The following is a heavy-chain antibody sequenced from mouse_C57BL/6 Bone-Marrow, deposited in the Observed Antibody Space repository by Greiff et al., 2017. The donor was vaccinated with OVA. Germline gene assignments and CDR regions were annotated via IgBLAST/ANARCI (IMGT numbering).Heavy chain of an antibody. D-gene: IGHD1-1*01. Sequence: VQLKESGAELVKPGASVKLSCTASGFNIKDYYMHWVKQRTEQGLEWIGRIDPEDGETKYAPKFQGKATITADTSSNTAYLQLSSLTSEDTAVYYCARGTTVAYWYFDVWGTGTTVTVSS. V-gene: IGHV14-2*01. CDR3: ARGTTVAYWYFDV. CDR1: GFNIKDYY. J-gene: IGHJ1*03. CDR2: IDPEDGET.